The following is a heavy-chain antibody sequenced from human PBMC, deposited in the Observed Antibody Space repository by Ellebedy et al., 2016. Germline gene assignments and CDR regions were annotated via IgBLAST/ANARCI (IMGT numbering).Heavy chain of an antibody. Sequence: GGSLRLSCAASGFTFSSYAMSGVRQAPGKGLEWVAVIWYDGSNKYYADSVKGRFTISRDNSKNTLYLQMNSLRAEDTAVYYCARDGGGRGPEYFQHWGQGTLVTVSS. D-gene: IGHD4-23*01. J-gene: IGHJ1*01. CDR3: ARDGGGRGPEYFQH. CDR1: GFTFSSYA. CDR2: IWYDGSNK. V-gene: IGHV3-33*08.